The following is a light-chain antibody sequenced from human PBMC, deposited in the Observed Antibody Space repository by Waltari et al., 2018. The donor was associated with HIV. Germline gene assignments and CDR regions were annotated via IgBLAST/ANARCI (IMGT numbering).Light chain of an antibody. Sequence: IQLTQSPSSLPASLADRVTHTCRASESINKYLDWYQHKPGKAPILLIYAASSLQSGVPSRFSGSGSGTDFTLTINSLQPEDFATYSCQQNYSTPWTFGQGTKVEI. CDR3: QQNYSTPWT. J-gene: IGKJ1*01. CDR1: ESINKY. V-gene: IGKV1-39*01. CDR2: AAS.